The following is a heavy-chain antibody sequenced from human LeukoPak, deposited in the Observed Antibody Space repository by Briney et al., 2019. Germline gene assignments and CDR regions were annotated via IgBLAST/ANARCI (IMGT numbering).Heavy chain of an antibody. CDR2: INPADSDT. D-gene: IGHD5-18*01. CDR3: ARRGDSYGRFDY. J-gene: IGHJ4*02. V-gene: IGHV5-51*01. Sequence: GESLKISCKCSGYNFASYWIGWVRDMPGKGLEWMGIINPADSDTRYSPSFQGQVTISAAKSISTTHLKWTSLQASDTAMYSCARRGDSYGRFDYWGQGILVTVSS. CDR1: GYNFASYW.